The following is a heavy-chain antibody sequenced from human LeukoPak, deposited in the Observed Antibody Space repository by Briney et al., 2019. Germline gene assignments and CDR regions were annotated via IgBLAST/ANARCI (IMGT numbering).Heavy chain of an antibody. J-gene: IGHJ4*02. D-gene: IGHD6-13*01. CDR2: ISSDGTNK. CDR1: GFTFSSYT. V-gene: IGHV3-30-3*02. CDR3: AKSGIEAAGSLVYFDY. Sequence: GRSLRLSCAASGFTFSSYTIHWVRQAPGKGLEWVAVISSDGTNKYYADSVKGRFTISRDNSKNTLYLQMNSLRAEDTAVYYCAKSGIEAAGSLVYFDYWGQGTLVTASS.